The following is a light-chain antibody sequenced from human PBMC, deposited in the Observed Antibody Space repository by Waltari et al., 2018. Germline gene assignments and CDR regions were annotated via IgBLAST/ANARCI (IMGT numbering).Light chain of an antibody. CDR1: QSIGNW. V-gene: IGKV1-5*03. CDR3: QQYNSYSLLS. Sequence: DIQITQSPSSPSASVGVMFTITCRARQSIGNWLALYQQKPGKAPKLLIYKASTLESGVPSRFSGRGSGTEFTLTISSLQPDDFATYYCQQYNSYSLLSFGGGTKVEIK. J-gene: IGKJ4*01. CDR2: KAS.